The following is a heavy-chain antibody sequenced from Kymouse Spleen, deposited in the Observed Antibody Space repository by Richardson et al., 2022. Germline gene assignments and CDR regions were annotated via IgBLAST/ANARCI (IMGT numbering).Heavy chain of an antibody. CDR3: ASRYNWNYYYGMDV. Sequence: QLQLQESGPGLVKPSETLSLTCTVSGGSISSSSYYWGWIRQPPGKGLEWIGSIYYSGSTYYNPSLKSRVTISVDTSKNQFSLKLSSVTAADTAVYYCASRYNWNYYYGMDVWGQGTTVTVSS. J-gene: IGHJ6*02. D-gene: IGHD1-20*01,IGHD1-7*01. CDR2: IYYSGST. CDR1: GGSISSSSYY. V-gene: IGHV4-39*01.